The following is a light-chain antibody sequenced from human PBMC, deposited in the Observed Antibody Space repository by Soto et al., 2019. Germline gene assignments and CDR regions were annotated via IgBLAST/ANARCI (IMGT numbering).Light chain of an antibody. J-gene: IGKJ5*01. Sequence: EIVMTQSPATLSVSPGERATLSCRASQSITTAVAWYQQKSGQAPRLLIYYASTRAIGVPARFSGTGSGTDFTLTISSLEPEDFALYYCQQRSNWPITFGQGTRLEIK. CDR2: YAS. CDR1: QSITTA. V-gene: IGKV3-11*01. CDR3: QQRSNWPIT.